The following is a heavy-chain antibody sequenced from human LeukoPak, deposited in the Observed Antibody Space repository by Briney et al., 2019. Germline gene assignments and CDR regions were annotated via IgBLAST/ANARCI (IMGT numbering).Heavy chain of an antibody. V-gene: IGHV1-18*01. CDR1: GYTFTSYG. J-gene: IGHJ6*02. Sequence: ASVKVSCKASGYTFTSYGISWVRQAPGQGLEWMGWISAYNGNTNYAQKLQGRVTMTTDTSTSTAYMELRSLRSDDTAVYYCARAVMEWFGELLFYYYYGMDVWGQGTMVTVSS. CDR2: ISAYNGNT. D-gene: IGHD3-10*01. CDR3: ARAVMEWFGELLFYYYYGMDV.